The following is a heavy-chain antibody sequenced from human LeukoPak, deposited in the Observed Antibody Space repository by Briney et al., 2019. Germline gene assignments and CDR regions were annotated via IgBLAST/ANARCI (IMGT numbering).Heavy chain of an antibody. J-gene: IGHJ4*02. D-gene: IGHD4-17*01. V-gene: IGHV4-59*01. CDR2: IYYSGST. CDR1: GGSISSYY. CDR3: ARVFIPDYGDYLYYFDY. Sequence: SETLSLTCTVSGGSISSYYWSWIRQPPGKGLEWIGYIYYSGSTNCNPSLKSRVTISVDTSKNQFSLKLSSVTAADTAVYYCARVFIPDYGDYLYYFDYWGQGTLVTVSS.